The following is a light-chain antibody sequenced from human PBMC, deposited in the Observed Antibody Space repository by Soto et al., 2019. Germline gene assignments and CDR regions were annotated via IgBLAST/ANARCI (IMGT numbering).Light chain of an antibody. CDR2: DAS. V-gene: IGKV3-20*01. Sequence: IVLTHSPGTLSLSPGETATLSCRASQSVSSYLAWYQQKPGQAPRLLIYDASNRATGIPARFSGSGSGTDFTLTISRLEPEDFAVYYCQQYSSSLINFGQGTRLEIK. CDR3: QQYSSSLIN. CDR1: QSVSSY. J-gene: IGKJ5*01.